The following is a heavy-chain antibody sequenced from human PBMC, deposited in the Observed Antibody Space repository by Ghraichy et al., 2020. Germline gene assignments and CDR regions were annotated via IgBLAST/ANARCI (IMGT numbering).Heavy chain of an antibody. J-gene: IGHJ3*01. CDR2: IKGDGSDE. D-gene: IGHD5-24*01. CDR3: AREGGLKATVTTGQDV. V-gene: IGHV3-7*03. CDR1: GFTFSTYY. Sequence: GGSLRLSCAASGFTFSTYYMTWVRQAPGKGLEWVANIKGDGSDEFYVDSVKGRFTISRDNAKNSLYLQMNSLRAEDTAVYYCAREGGLKATVTTGQDVWGQGTMVTVSS.